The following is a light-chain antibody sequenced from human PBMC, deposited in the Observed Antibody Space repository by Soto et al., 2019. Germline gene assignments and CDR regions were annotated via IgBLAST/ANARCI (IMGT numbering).Light chain of an antibody. J-gene: IGKJ5*01. Sequence: DIQMTQSPSSLSASVGDRVTITCRASQSISSYLNWYQQKPGKAPKLLIYAASSLQSGVPSRFIGIGSGTDFTLTISSLQPEDFATYYCQQSYSTLPITFGQGTRLEIK. CDR2: AAS. V-gene: IGKV1-39*01. CDR1: QSISSY. CDR3: QQSYSTLPIT.